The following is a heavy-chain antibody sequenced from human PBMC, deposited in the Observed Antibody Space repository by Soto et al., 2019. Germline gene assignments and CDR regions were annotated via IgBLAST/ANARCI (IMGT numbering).Heavy chain of an antibody. D-gene: IGHD3-9*01. CDR1: GYTFTSYG. CDR3: ARGDYDILNGFATSYADY. Sequence: GASVKVSCKASGYTFTSYGISWVRQAPGQGLEWMGWISAYNGNTNYAQKLQGRVTMTTDTSTSTAYMELRSLRSDDTAVYYCARGDYDILNGFATSYADYWGQGTLVTVSS. CDR2: ISAYNGNT. V-gene: IGHV1-18*01. J-gene: IGHJ4*02.